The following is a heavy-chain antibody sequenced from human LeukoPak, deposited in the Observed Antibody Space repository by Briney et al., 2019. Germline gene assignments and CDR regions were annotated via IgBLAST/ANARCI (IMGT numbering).Heavy chain of an antibody. V-gene: IGHV3-49*04. CDR3: ARTTEGYAGGPGYSYYYYMDV. CDR1: GFTFGDYA. Sequence: GRSLRLSCTASGFTFGDYAMSWVRQAPGKGLEWVGFIRSKAYGGTTEYAASVKGRFTISRDDSKSIAYLQMNSLKTEDTAVYYCARTTEGYAGGPGYSYYYYMDVWGKGTTVTISS. J-gene: IGHJ6*03. CDR2: IRSKAYGGTT. D-gene: IGHD5-12*01.